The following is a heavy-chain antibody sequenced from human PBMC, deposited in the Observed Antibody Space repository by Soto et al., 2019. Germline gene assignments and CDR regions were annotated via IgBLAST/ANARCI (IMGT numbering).Heavy chain of an antibody. V-gene: IGHV4-30-2*01. CDR3: ARVPDR. CDR2: VYHSEST. J-gene: IGHJ5*02. Sequence: PSETLLITRAVSGGSISSGGYSCSWIRQPPGKGLEWIGYVYHSESTYYNPSLKSRVTISVDRSKNQFSLKLSSVTAADTAVYYCARVPDRWGQGTLVTVSS. CDR1: GGSISSGGYS.